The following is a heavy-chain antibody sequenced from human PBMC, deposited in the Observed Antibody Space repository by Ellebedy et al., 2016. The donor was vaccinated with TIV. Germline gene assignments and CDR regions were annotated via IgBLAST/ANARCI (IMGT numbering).Heavy chain of an antibody. D-gene: IGHD4-17*01. J-gene: IGHJ3*02. Sequence: GESLKISCAASGFSFRSYWMSWVRQAPGKGLEWVANINQDGGQKYFLDSVKGRFAISRDNARNSLYLQMNSLRGEDTAVYYCATDGSYGDYRSPTHAFVMWGQGTMVTVSS. CDR3: ATDGSYGDYRSPTHAFVM. V-gene: IGHV3-7*01. CDR2: INQDGGQK. CDR1: GFSFRSYW.